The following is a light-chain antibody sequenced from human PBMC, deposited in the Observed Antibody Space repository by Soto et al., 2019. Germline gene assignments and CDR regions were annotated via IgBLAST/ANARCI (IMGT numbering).Light chain of an antibody. J-gene: IGKJ1*01. CDR2: DAS. V-gene: IGKV1-33*01. CDR3: QQYDNLPWT. CDR1: QGISNH. Sequence: DIQMTQSPSSLSASVADRVTITCQASQGISNHLNWYQQKPGKAPKLLIFDASNLKTGVPSRFSGSGSGTEFTFTISSLQPEDFATYFCQQYDNLPWTFGQGTKMEIK.